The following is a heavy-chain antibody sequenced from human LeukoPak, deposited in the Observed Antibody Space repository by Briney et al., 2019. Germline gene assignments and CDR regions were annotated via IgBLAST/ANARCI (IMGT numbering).Heavy chain of an antibody. Sequence: PGGSLRLSCAASAFTCSSSWMHWVRQAPGQGRVWVSRINSDGSSTRYDDSVKGRFTISRDNAKNTLYLQMNSLRAEDTAVYYCTRNHQVAFDIWGQGTMVTVSS. CDR3: TRNHQVAFDI. V-gene: IGHV3-74*01. CDR1: AFTCSSSW. CDR2: INSDGSST. J-gene: IGHJ3*02.